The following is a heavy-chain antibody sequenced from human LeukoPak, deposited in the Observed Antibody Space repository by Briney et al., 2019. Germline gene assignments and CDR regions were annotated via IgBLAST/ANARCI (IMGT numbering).Heavy chain of an antibody. D-gene: IGHD3-10*01. CDR3: ARHRAIGVRGVPWVGPNWFDP. Sequence: PGESLKIPCKGSGYSFTSYWIGWVRQMPGKGLEWMGIIYPGDSDTRYSPSFQDQVTISADKSISTACLQWSSLKASDTAMYYCARHRAIGVRGVPWVGPNWFDPWGQGTLVTVSS. CDR2: IYPGDSDT. CDR1: GYSFTSYW. V-gene: IGHV5-51*01. J-gene: IGHJ5*02.